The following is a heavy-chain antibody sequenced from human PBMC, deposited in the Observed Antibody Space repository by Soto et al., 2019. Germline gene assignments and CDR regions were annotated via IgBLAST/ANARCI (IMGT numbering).Heavy chain of an antibody. CDR2: IYHSGST. CDR1: VVSISSSNW. Sequence: SETLSLTCAVSVVSISSSNWWSWVRQPPGKGLEWIGEIYHSGSTNYNPSLKSRVTISVDKSKNQFSMKLSSVAAADTAVYYCARDEGWRGSYNAFDILGQGTMVIVSS. V-gene: IGHV4-4*02. J-gene: IGHJ3*02. D-gene: IGHD3-16*01. CDR3: ARDEGWRGSYNAFDI.